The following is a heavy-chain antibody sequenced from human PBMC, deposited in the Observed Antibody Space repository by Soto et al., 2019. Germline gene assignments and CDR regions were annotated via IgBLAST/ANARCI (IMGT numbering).Heavy chain of an antibody. J-gene: IGHJ4*02. CDR2: INHSGST. D-gene: IGHD3-10*01. V-gene: IGHV4-39*07. Sequence: SETLSLTCTVSGGSISSGDYYWSWIRQPPGKGLEWIGEINHSGSTNYNPSLKSRVTISVDTSKNQFSLKLSSVTAADTAVYYCARGCGYYYGSGSYYYFDYWGQGTLVTVSS. CDR3: ARGCGYYYGSGSYYYFDY. CDR1: GGSISSGDYY.